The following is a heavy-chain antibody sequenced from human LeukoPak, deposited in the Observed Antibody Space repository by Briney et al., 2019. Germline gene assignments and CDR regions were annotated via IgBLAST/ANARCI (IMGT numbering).Heavy chain of an antibody. CDR1: GGSISSSSYY. J-gene: IGHJ6*03. D-gene: IGHD2-15*01. Sequence: PSETLSPTCTVSGGSISSSSYYWGWIRQPPGKGLEWIGSIYYSGSTYYNPSLKSRVTISVDTSKNQFSLKLSSVTAADTAVYYCARHVLVVVAATPYYYYYMDVWGKGTTVTVSS. V-gene: IGHV4-39*01. CDR2: IYYSGST. CDR3: ARHVLVVVAATPYYYYYMDV.